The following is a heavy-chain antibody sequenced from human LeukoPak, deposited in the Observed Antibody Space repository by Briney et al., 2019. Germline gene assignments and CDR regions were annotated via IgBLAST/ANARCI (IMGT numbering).Heavy chain of an antibody. V-gene: IGHV1-58*02. CDR2: IVVGSGNT. D-gene: IGHD1-1*01. CDR3: ARDGGTGLTNYYYYMDV. CDR1: GFTFTSSA. J-gene: IGHJ6*03. Sequence: SVKVSCKASGFTFTSSAMQWVRQARGQRLEWIGWIVVGSGNTNYAQKFQERVTITRDMSTSTAYMELSSLRSEDTAVYYCARDGGTGLTNYYYYMDVWGKGTTVTVSS.